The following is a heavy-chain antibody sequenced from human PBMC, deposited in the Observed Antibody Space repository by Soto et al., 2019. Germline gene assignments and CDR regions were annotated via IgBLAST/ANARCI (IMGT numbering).Heavy chain of an antibody. CDR2: IYNSGST. CDR3: ARMSGSYCVPVY. D-gene: IGHD1-26*01. Sequence: QVQLQESGPRLVEASQTLSLTCTVSNASITSRGYYWSWVRQPPGKMLEWIGYIYNSGSTFYSPYRHSRLTMLVDTSTHQFSQTLRSVTAAGTAVYNCARMSGSYCVPVYLAQGTLVAVSS. CDR1: NASITSRGYY. V-gene: IGHV4-30-4*01. J-gene: IGHJ4*02.